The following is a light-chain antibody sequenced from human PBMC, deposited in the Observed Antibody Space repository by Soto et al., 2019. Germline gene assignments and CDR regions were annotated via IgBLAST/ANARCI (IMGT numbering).Light chain of an antibody. CDR1: QDINKN. Sequence: DIQMTQSPSSLSASVGDRVTITCQASQDINKNLIWYQQKPGKAPKLLNYDASDLETGVPSRFSGSGSGTGFTFTISSLQPEDFATYYCQQYESLPLTFGQGTRLEIK. CDR3: QQYESLPLT. CDR2: DAS. J-gene: IGKJ5*01. V-gene: IGKV1-33*01.